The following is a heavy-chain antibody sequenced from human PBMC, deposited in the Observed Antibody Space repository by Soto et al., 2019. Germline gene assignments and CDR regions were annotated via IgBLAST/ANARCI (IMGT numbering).Heavy chain of an antibody. CDR2: IDPSDSYT. J-gene: IGHJ6*02. CDR1: GYSFTSYW. CDR3: ARTPTYSSSWSAYYGMDV. Sequence: GESLKISCXGSGYSFTSYWISWVRQMPGKGLEWMGRIDPSDSYTNYSPSFQGHVTISADKSISTAYLQWSSLKASDTAMYYCARTPTYSSSWSAYYGMDVWGQGTTVTVSS. D-gene: IGHD6-13*01. V-gene: IGHV5-10-1*01.